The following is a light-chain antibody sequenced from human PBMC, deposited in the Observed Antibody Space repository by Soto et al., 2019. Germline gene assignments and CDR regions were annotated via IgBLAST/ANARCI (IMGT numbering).Light chain of an antibody. V-gene: IGKV3-20*01. J-gene: IGKJ4*01. Sequence: EIVLTQSPGTLSLSPGERATLSCRASQSVSTSYLAWYQQKPGQAPRLLIYCASSRATGIPDRFSGSWSGADFTLTISRLEPEDFAVYYCQQYGSVPLTFGGGTKVAIK. CDR3: QQYGSVPLT. CDR2: CAS. CDR1: QSVSTSY.